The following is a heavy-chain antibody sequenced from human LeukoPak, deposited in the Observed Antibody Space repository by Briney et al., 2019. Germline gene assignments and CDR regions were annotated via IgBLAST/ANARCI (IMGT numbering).Heavy chain of an antibody. CDR1: GGSISSGGYY. CDR2: IYYSGST. J-gene: IGHJ6*02. D-gene: IGHD3-3*01. V-gene: IGHV4-31*03. CDR3: ARYPRYYDFWSGNYYYYYGMDV. Sequence: SQTLSLTCTVSGGSISSGGYYWSWIRQHPGKGLEWIGYIYYSGSTYYNPSLKSRVTISVDTSKNQFSLKLSSVTAADTAVYYCARYPRYYDFWSGNYYYYYGMDVWGQGTTVTVSS.